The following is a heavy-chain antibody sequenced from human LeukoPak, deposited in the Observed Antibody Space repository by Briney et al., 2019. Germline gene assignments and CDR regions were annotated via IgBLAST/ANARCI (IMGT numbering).Heavy chain of an antibody. CDR2: IIPIFGTA. CDR3: ARVSLPVGSWVVGATAYYFDY. V-gene: IGHV1-69*13. J-gene: IGHJ4*02. CDR1: GDTFSSYA. D-gene: IGHD1-26*01. Sequence: SVKVSCKASGDTFSSYAISWVRQAPGQGLEWMGGIIPIFGTANYAQKFQGRVTITADESTSTAYMELSSLRSEDTAVYYCARVSLPVGSWVVGATAYYFDYWGQGTLVTVSS.